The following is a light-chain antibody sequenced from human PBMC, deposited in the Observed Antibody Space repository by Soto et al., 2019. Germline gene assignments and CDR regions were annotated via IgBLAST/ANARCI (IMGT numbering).Light chain of an antibody. J-gene: IGLJ2*01. V-gene: IGLV7-43*01. CDR2: TTN. Sequence: QAVVTQEPSLTVSPGGTVTLTCASTTGAVTSGHYPSWFQQRPGQAPRTLIYTTNRKHSWTPARFSGSLLGDKAALTLSGVQPEYEADSYCLLYYGGAHLVFGGGTKLTVL. CDR1: TGAVTSGHY. CDR3: LLYYGGAHLV.